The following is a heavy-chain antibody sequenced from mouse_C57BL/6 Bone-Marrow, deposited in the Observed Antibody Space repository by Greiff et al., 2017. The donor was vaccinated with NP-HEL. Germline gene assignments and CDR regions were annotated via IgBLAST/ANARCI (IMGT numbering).Heavy chain of an antibody. CDR2: IYPGDGDT. J-gene: IGHJ4*01. V-gene: IGHV1-82*01. CDR3: ARRSFYDYDDAMDY. D-gene: IGHD2-4*01. CDR1: GYAFSSSW. Sequence: QVQLQQSGPELVKPGASVKISCKASGYAFSSSWMNWVKQRPGKGLEWIGRIYPGDGDTNYNGKFKGKATLTADKSSSTAYMQLSSLTSEDSAVYFCARRSFYDYDDAMDYWGQGTSVTVSS.